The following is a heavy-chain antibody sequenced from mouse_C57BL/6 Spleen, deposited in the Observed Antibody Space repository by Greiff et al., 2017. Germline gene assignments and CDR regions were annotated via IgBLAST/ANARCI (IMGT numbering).Heavy chain of an antibody. CDR2: IYPGSGST. Sequence: QVQLQQPGAELVKPGASVKMSCKASGYTFTSYWITWVQQTPGQGLEWIGDIYPGSGSTTYNEKFKSKGTLTVDTSSSTAYMQLSSLTSEDSAVYYCARKDYGSSSFDYWGQGTTLTVSS. V-gene: IGHV1-55*01. CDR3: ARKDYGSSSFDY. J-gene: IGHJ2*01. CDR1: GYTFTSYW. D-gene: IGHD1-1*01.